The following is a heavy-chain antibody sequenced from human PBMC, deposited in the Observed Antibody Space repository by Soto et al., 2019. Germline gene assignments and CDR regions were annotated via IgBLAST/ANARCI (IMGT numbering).Heavy chain of an antibody. D-gene: IGHD1-1*01. V-gene: IGHV1-69*12. J-gene: IGHJ4*02. CDR2: IIPIFGTA. Sequence: QVQLVQSGAEVKKPGSSVKVSCKASGGTFSSYAISWVRQAPGQGLEWMGGIIPIFGTANYAQKVQGRVTITADESTSTAYMELSSLRSEDTAVYYCASRTIQLERRSGWYYFDYWGQGTLVTVSS. CDR3: ASRTIQLERRSGWYYFDY. CDR1: GGTFSSYA.